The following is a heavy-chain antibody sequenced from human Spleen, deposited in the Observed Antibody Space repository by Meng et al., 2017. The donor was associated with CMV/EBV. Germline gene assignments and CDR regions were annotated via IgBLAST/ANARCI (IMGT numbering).Heavy chain of an antibody. CDR3: ATDDITFFGVLLH. J-gene: IGHJ4*02. D-gene: IGHD3-3*01. Sequence: GESLKISCAASGFTFDDYAMHWVRQAPGKGLEWVAFIHYDGTYKNYAESVEGRFTVSRDNSKNTLYLQMNSLRAEDTAVYYCATDDITFFGVLLHWGQGTLVTVSS. V-gene: IGHV3-30*02. CDR2: IHYDGTYK. CDR1: GFTFDDYA.